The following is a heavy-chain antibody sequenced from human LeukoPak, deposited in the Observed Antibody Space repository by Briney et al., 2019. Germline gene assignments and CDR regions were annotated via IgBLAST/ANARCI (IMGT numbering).Heavy chain of an antibody. J-gene: IGHJ4*02. CDR2: INTDGTST. CDR1: GLPFNKYG. Sequence: GSRRVSCEASGLPFNKYGMHGVRQVPGKGLVWGSHINTDGTSTYYADSVKGRFAISRDNAKNTVYLQMNSLRDEDTALYYCARDRAAYGDGTSRNIFGYWGQGTLVTVSS. CDR3: ARDRAAYGDGTSRNIFGY. D-gene: IGHD4-17*01. V-gene: IGHV3-74*01.